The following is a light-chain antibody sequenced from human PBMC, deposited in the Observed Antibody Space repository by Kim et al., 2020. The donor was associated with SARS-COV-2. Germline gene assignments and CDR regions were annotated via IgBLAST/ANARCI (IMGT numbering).Light chain of an antibody. V-gene: IGKV3-20*01. CDR3: HQYGSSPLT. Sequence: EIVLTQSPGTLSLSPGERATLSCRASQSVSSSYLAWYQQKPGQAPRLLIYGASSRATGIPDRFSGSGSGTDFTLTISRLEPEDFAVYYCHQYGSSPLTFGGGTEVDIK. CDR2: GAS. CDR1: QSVSSSY. J-gene: IGKJ4*01.